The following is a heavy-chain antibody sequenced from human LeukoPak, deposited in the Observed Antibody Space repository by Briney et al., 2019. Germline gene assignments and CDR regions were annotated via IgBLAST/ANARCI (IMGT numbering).Heavy chain of an antibody. J-gene: IGHJ4*02. Sequence: ASVKVSCKVSGYTLTELSMHWVRQAPGKGLEWMGGFDPEDGETIYAQKFQGRVTMTTDTSTSTAYMELRSLRSDDTAVYYCATSGAYYYDSSGYFDYWGQGTLVTVSS. CDR2: FDPEDGET. D-gene: IGHD3-22*01. V-gene: IGHV1-24*01. CDR3: ATSGAYYYDSSGYFDY. CDR1: GYTLTELS.